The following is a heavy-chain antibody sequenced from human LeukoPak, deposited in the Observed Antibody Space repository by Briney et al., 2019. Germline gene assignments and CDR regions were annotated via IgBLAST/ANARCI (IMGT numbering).Heavy chain of an antibody. CDR2: ISGSGGST. CDR1: GFTFNSYA. CDR3: AKFPYYYDSSGCLGVVDY. D-gene: IGHD3-22*01. J-gene: IGHJ4*02. V-gene: IGHV3-23*01. Sequence: GGSLRLSCAASGFTFNSYAMRWVRQAPGKGLEWVSAISGSGGSTYYADSVKGRFTISRDKSKNTLYLQMKSLRSEDTAVYYCAKFPYYYDSSGCLGVVDYWGQGTLVTVSS.